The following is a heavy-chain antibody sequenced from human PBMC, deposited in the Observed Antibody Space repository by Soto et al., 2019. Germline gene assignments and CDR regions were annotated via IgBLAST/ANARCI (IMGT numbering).Heavy chain of an antibody. CDR2: INHSGST. CDR3: ARAGYCSSTSCEAPYYYYGMDV. D-gene: IGHD2-2*01. J-gene: IGHJ6*02. Sequence: SETLSLTCAVYGGSFSGYYWSWIRQPPGKGLEWIGEINHSGSTNYNPSLKSRVTISVDTSKNQFSLKLSSVTAADTAVYYCARAGYCSSTSCEAPYYYYGMDVWGQRTTVTVSS. V-gene: IGHV4-34*01. CDR1: GGSFSGYY.